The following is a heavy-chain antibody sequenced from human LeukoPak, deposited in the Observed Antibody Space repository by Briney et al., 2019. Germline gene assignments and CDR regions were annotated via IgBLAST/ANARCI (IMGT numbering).Heavy chain of an antibody. D-gene: IGHD3-22*01. CDR3: ARHYYDSSGYYPPPWYYMDV. CDR2: IIPIFGTA. V-gene: IGHV1-69*13. J-gene: IGHJ6*03. Sequence: SVTVSCKASGYTFTDYYLHWLRQAPGQGLEWMGGIIPIFGTANYAQKFQGRVTITADESTSTAYMELSSLRSEDTAVYYCARHYYDSSGYYPPPWYYMDVWGKGTTVTISS. CDR1: GYTFTDYY.